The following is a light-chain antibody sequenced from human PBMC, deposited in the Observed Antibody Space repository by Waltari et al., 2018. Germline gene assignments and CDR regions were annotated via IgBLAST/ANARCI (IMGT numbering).Light chain of an antibody. V-gene: IGLV2-23*03. CDR3: CSYAGGSTFV. CDR1: RSDVGGYNL. J-gene: IGLJ1*01. CDR2: EGI. Sequence: QSALTQPASVSGSPGQSITISSTGTRSDVGGYNLASWYQQHPNKAPKLIIYEGIKRPLGVSNRFSGSKSGNTASLTISGLQAEDEADYYCCSYAGGSTFVFGTGTEVTVL.